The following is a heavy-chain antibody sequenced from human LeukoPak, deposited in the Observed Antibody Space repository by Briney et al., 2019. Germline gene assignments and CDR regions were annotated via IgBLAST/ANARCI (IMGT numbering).Heavy chain of an antibody. CDR3: AKDRGYGYESFDI. CDR1: GFTISSYS. CDR2: IISSSSYI. J-gene: IGHJ3*02. V-gene: IGHV3-21*01. Sequence: PGGSLRLSCAASGFTISSYSMNWVRQAPGKGLEWVSSIISSSSYIYYADSVKGRFTISRDNPKNSLYLQMNSLRADDTAVYYCAKDRGYGYESFDIWGQGTMVTVSS. D-gene: IGHD5-12*01.